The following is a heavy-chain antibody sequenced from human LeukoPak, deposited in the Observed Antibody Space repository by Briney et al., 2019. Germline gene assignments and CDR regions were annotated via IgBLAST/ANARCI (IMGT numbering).Heavy chain of an antibody. CDR2: ISSSSSYI. Sequence: GGSLRLSCAASGFTFSSYSMNWVRQAPGKGLEWVSSISSSSSYIYYADSVKGRFTISRDNSKNSLYLQMNSLRTEDTAFYYCAKDIGEGSAWYQGLDYWGQGTLVTVSS. CDR1: GFTFSSYS. D-gene: IGHD6-19*01. CDR3: AKDIGEGSAWYQGLDY. J-gene: IGHJ4*02. V-gene: IGHV3-21*04.